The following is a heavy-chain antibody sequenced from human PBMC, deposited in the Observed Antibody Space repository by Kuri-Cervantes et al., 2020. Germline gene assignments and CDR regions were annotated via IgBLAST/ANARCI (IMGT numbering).Heavy chain of an antibody. CDR3: ARGWRRYCSSTSCYAGRSYWYFDL. CDR2: IYHSGST. J-gene: IGHJ2*01. CDR1: GGSISSSNW. D-gene: IGHD2-2*01. Sequence: SETLSLTCAVSGGSISSSNWWSWVRQPPGKGLEWIGEIYHSGSTNYNPSLKSRVTISVDTSKNQFSLKLSSVTAADTAVYYCARGWRRYCSSTSCYAGRSYWYFDLWGRGTLVTVSS. V-gene: IGHV4-4*02.